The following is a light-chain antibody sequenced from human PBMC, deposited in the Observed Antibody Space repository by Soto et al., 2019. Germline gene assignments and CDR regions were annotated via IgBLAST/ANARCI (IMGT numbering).Light chain of an antibody. V-gene: IGLV2-23*02. Sequence: QSALTQPASVSGSPGQSITISCTGTSSDVGSYNLVSWYQQHPGKAPKLIISEVSKRPSGVSNRFSGSKSGNTASLTISGLQAEDEADYSCCSYAGSYTFEVFGTGTKLTVL. CDR2: EVS. CDR1: SSDVGSYNL. J-gene: IGLJ1*01. CDR3: CSYAGSYTFEV.